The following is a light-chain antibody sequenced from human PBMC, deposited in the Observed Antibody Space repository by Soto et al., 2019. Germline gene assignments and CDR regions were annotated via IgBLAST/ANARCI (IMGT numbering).Light chain of an antibody. J-gene: IGKJ4*01. CDR1: QDISNY. Sequence: DIQMTQSPSSLSASVGDRVTITCQASQDISNYLNWYQQKPGKAPKLLIYKASSLESGVPSRFSGSGSGTEFTLTISSLQPDDFATYYCQQYNSYSPLTFGGGTKVDI. V-gene: IGKV1-5*03. CDR2: KAS. CDR3: QQYNSYSPLT.